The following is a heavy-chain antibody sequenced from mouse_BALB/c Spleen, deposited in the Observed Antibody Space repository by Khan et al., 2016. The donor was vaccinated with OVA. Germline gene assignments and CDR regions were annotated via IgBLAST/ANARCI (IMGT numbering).Heavy chain of an antibody. V-gene: IGHV2-3*01. CDR2: IWGDGNT. CDR3: ASFYDPYYAMDY. D-gene: IGHD2-3*01. CDR1: GFSLTNFG. J-gene: IGHJ4*01. Sequence: QVQLKESGPGLVAPSQSLSITCTVSGFSLTNFGVSWVRLPPGKGLEWLGVIWGDGNTNYHSPLKSRLSISKDNSKSQVFLKLNSLQTDDTATYXCASFYDPYYAMDYWGQGTSVTVSS.